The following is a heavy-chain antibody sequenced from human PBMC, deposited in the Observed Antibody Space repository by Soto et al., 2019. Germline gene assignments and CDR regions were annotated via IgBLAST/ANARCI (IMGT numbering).Heavy chain of an antibody. V-gene: IGHV4-34*01. CDR1: CESFIGYY. CDR2: IDHSGST. J-gene: IGHJ4*02. Sequence: PSETLSLTCVFYCESFIGYYWSWFRQPPGQTLEWIGDIDHSGSTHYNPSLKSRLTISIDPSKNHFSLGLTAVTAADAGTYFCSRGRPPRYWGQGTLVTVSS. CDR3: SRGRPPRY.